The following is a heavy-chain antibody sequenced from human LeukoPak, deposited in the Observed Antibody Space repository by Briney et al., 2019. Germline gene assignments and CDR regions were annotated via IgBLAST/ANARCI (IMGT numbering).Heavy chain of an antibody. D-gene: IGHD2-2*01. CDR1: GFTFSSSA. Sequence: PGGSLRLSCAASGFTFSSSAMHWVRQAPGKGLEWVAVVSDDAINTYYADSVKGRFTISKDNSKNKLYLQMNSLRAADTAVYFCARDRTSSGYFNYWGQGTLVTVSS. V-gene: IGHV3-30*01. CDR3: ARDRTSSGYFNY. CDR2: VSDDAINT. J-gene: IGHJ4*02.